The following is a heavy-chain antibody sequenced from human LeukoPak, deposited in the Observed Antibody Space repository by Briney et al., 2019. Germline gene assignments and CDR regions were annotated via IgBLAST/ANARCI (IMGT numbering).Heavy chain of an antibody. Sequence: SETLSLTCTVSGGSLSSYYWSWIRQPPGKGLEWIGYIYYSGSTNYNPALKSRVTISVDTSKNQFSLKLSSVTAADTAVYYCASQTAMVNPFYYYYYMDVWGKGTTVTVSS. CDR1: GGSLSSYY. CDR2: IYYSGST. V-gene: IGHV4-59*01. D-gene: IGHD5-18*01. J-gene: IGHJ6*03. CDR3: ASQTAMVNPFYYYYYMDV.